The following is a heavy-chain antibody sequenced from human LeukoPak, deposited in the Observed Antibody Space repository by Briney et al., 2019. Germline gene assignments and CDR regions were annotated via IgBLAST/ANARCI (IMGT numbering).Heavy chain of an antibody. D-gene: IGHD6-19*01. Sequence: SETLSLTCTVSGGSISSHYWSWIRQPPGKGLEWIGYMYYSGSTNYNPSLKSRVTISADTSKNQFSLKLSSVTAADTAVYYCAGRQYSSGWYWFDSWGQGTLVTVSS. CDR2: MYYSGST. CDR3: AGRQYSSGWYWFDS. CDR1: GGSISSHY. V-gene: IGHV4-59*08. J-gene: IGHJ5*01.